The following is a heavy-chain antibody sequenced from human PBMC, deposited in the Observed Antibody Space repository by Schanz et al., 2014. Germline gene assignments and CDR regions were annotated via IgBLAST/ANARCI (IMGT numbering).Heavy chain of an antibody. CDR1: GFAFSSYG. Sequence: EVKMVESGGGLVKPGGSLRLSCLASGFAFSSYGMNWLRQAPGRGLEWVSIISGSGGNTYYADAVRGRFTISRDNSKTTVYLQMNSLRAEDTAVYYCAKDAENTAMITDYFDYWGQGTLVTVSS. D-gene: IGHD5-18*01. V-gene: IGHV3-23*04. J-gene: IGHJ4*02. CDR3: AKDAENTAMITDYFDY. CDR2: ISGSGGNT.